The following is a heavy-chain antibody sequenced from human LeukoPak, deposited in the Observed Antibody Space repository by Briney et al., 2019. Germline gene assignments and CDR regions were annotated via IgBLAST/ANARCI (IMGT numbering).Heavy chain of an antibody. D-gene: IGHD3-9*01. J-gene: IGHJ3*02. CDR1: GGSFSGYY. V-gene: IGHV4-34*01. CDR2: INHSGST. CDR3: AGNRYYDILTGYYWSGAFDI. Sequence: PSETLSLTCAVYGGSFSGYYWSWIRQPPGKGLEWIGEINHSGSTNYNPSLKSRVTISVDTSKNQFSLKLSSVTAADTAVYYCAGNRYYDILTGYYWSGAFDIWGQGTMVTVSS.